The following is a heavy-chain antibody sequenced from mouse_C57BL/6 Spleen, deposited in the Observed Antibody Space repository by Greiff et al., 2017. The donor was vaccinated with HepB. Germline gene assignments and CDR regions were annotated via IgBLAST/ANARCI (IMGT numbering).Heavy chain of an antibody. CDR3: ARQEIYYYGSSPFDY. CDR1: GFTFSSYT. D-gene: IGHD1-1*01. Sequence: EVQLQESGGGLVKPGGSLKLSCAASGFTFSSYTMSWVRQTPEKRLEWVATISGGGGNTYYPDSVKGRFTISRDNAKNTLYLQMSSLRSEDTALYYCARQEIYYYGSSPFDYWGQGTTLTVSS. CDR2: ISGGGGNT. V-gene: IGHV5-9*01. J-gene: IGHJ2*01.